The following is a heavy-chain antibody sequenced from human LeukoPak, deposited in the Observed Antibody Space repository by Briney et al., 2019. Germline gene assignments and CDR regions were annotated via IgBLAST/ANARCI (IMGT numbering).Heavy chain of an antibody. CDR3: ARESCSSTSCYVRDPSRFGMDV. CDR2: IYYSGST. CDR1: GGSVSSGSYY. D-gene: IGHD2-2*01. V-gene: IGHV4-61*01. Sequence: SETLSLTCTVSGGSVSSGSYYWSWIRQPPGKGLEWIGYIYYSGSTNYNPSLKSRATISVDTSKNQFSLKLSSVTAADTAVYYCARESCSSTSCYVRDPSRFGMDVWGQGTTVTVSS. J-gene: IGHJ6*02.